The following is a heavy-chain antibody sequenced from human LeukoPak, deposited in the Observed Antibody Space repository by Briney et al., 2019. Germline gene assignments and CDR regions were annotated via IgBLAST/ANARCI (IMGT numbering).Heavy chain of an antibody. J-gene: IGHJ5*02. Sequence: GGSLRLSCAASGFTFSSYAMTWVRQAPGKGLEWASTISDSDSTYYADSVKGRFTISRDNSKNTLYLQMNSLRGEDTAVYYCAKTISGYCSTSSCLNWFDPWGQGTLVTVSS. CDR1: GFTFSSYA. CDR2: ISDSDST. D-gene: IGHD2-2*03. V-gene: IGHV3-23*01. CDR3: AKTISGYCSTSSCLNWFDP.